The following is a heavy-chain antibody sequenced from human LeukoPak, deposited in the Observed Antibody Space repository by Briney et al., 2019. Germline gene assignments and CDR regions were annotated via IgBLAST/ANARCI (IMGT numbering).Heavy chain of an antibody. Sequence: GGSLRLSCAASGFTFSSYWMNWVRQAPGKGLEWVSVIYSGGSTYYADSVKGRFTISRDNSKNTLYLQMNSLRAEDTAVYYCARQNWNYPFDYWGQGTLVTVSS. CDR1: GFTFSSYW. CDR2: IYSGGST. CDR3: ARQNWNYPFDY. V-gene: IGHV3-66*04. D-gene: IGHD1-7*01. J-gene: IGHJ4*02.